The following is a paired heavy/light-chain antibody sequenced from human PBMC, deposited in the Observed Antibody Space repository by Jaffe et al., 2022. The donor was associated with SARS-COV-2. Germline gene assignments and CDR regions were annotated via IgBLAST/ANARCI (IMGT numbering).Light chain of an antibody. CDR2: GNN. J-gene: IGLJ2*01. CDR3: QSFDSSLSAVL. V-gene: IGLV1-40*01. Sequence: QSVLTQPPSVSGAPGQRVTISCSGSSSNIGAGYDVHWYQQLPGTAPKLLIYGNNNRPSGVPDRFSGSESGTSASLVITGLQAEDEADYYCQSFDSSLSAVLFGGGTKLTVL. CDR1: SSNIGAGYD.
Heavy chain of an antibody. CDR3: AAGPYSGSWYLVNS. J-gene: IGHJ5*01. CDR1: GASMNSGKDY. Sequence: QVQLQESGPGVVKPSQTLSLTCSVSGASMNSGKDYWSWIRQPAGKGLEWIGRVYTSGNTNYNPSFKNRVTMSVDTSKRQFSLKLTSVTAADTAVYYCAAGPYSGSWYLVNSWGRGTLVSVSA. D-gene: IGHD2-15*01. V-gene: IGHV4-61*02. CDR2: VYTSGNT.